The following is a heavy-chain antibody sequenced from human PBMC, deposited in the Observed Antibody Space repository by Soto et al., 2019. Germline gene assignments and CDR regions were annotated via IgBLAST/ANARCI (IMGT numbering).Heavy chain of an antibody. J-gene: IGHJ6*02. CDR2: ISSSSSYI. Sequence: PGGSLRLSCAASGFTFSSYSMNWVRQAPGKGLEWVSSISSSSSYIYYADSVKGRFTISRDNAKNSLYLQMNSLRAEDTAVYYCARVGFCSSTSCQTYYGMDVWGQGTTVT. V-gene: IGHV3-21*01. D-gene: IGHD2-2*01. CDR3: ARVGFCSSTSCQTYYGMDV. CDR1: GFTFSSYS.